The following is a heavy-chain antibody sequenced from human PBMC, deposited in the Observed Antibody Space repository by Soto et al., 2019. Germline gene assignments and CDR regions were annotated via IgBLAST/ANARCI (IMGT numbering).Heavy chain of an antibody. CDR2: IYHSGST. CDR1: GGSISSGGYS. V-gene: IGHV4-30-2*01. Sequence: QLPLQESGSGLVKPSQTLSLTCAVSGGSISSGGYSWSWIRQPPGKGLEWIGYIYHSGSTYYHPSLKSRVTISVDRSKNQCSLKLSSVTAADTAVYYCARGQVVAAQHWGQGTLVTVSS. D-gene: IGHD2-15*01. J-gene: IGHJ4*02. CDR3: ARGQVVAAQH.